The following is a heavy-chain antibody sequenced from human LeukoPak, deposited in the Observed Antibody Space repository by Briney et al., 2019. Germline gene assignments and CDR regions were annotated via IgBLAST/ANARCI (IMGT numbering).Heavy chain of an antibody. CDR1: GGSLSSGGYY. CDR3: ARDRQWLVDY. D-gene: IGHD6-19*01. Sequence: PSQTLSLTCTVSGGSLSSGGYYWSWIRQPPGKELEWIGRISASGSTNYNPSLASRVTMSVDTSKNQFSLKLTSVTAADTAVYYCARDRQWLVDYWGQGALVTVSS. CDR2: ISASGST. J-gene: IGHJ4*02. V-gene: IGHV4-61*02.